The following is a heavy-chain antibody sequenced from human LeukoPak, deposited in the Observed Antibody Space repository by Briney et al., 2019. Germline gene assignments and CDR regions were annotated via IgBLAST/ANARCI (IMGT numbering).Heavy chain of an antibody. CDR1: GFTFSSYA. CDR2: ISYDGSNK. CDR3: ASLWNGYNFIAPGTTDY. D-gene: IGHD5-24*01. V-gene: IGHV3-30*04. J-gene: IGHJ4*02. Sequence: PGRSLRLSCAASGFTFSSYAMHWVRQAPGKGLEWVAVISYDGSNKYYADSVKGRFTISRDNSKNTLYLQMNSLRAEDTAVYYCASLWNGYNFIAPGTTDYWGQGTLVTVSS.